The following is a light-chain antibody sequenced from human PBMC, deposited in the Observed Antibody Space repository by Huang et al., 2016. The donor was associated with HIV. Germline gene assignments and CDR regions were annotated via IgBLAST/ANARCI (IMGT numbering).Light chain of an antibody. CDR3: QQRNDWYT. CDR1: QSVNSY. Sequence: EIVLTQSPATLSLSPGERATLSCRASQSVNSYLAWYHQKPGQAPRLLIYDASNRATGIPARFSGSGSGTDFTLTISSLEPEDFAGYYCQQRNDWYTFGQGTKLEIK. J-gene: IGKJ2*01. CDR2: DAS. V-gene: IGKV3-11*01.